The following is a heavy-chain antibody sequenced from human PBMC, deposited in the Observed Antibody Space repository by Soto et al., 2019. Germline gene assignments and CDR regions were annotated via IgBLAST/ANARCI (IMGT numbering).Heavy chain of an antibody. CDR1: GFTFSSYA. Sequence: QVRLVESGGGVVQPGRSLRLSCAASGFTFSSYAMHWVRQAPGKGLEWVAVISYDGSNKYYADSVKGRFTISRDNSKNTLYLQMNSLRAEDTAVYYCARGYGPNAYYFDYWGQGTLVTVSS. V-gene: IGHV3-30-3*01. CDR2: ISYDGSNK. D-gene: IGHD1-20*01. J-gene: IGHJ4*02. CDR3: ARGYGPNAYYFDY.